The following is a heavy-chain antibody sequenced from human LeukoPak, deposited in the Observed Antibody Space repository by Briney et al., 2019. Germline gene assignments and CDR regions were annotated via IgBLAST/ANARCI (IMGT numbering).Heavy chain of an antibody. CDR3: ARGRGQWLVRPLYYFDY. J-gene: IGHJ4*02. V-gene: IGHV4-34*01. CDR2: INHSGST. D-gene: IGHD6-19*01. CDR1: GFTFSSYA. Sequence: PGGSLRLSCAASGFTFSSYAMSWVRQPPGKGLEWIGEINHSGSTNYNPSLKSRVTISVDTSKNQFSLKLSSVTAADTAVYYCARGRGQWLVRPLYYFDYWGQGTLVTVSS.